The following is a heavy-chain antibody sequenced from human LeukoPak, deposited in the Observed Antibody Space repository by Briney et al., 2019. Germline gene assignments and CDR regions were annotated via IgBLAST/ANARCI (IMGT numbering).Heavy chain of an antibody. Sequence: GGSLRLSCAASGFTFNNYAMHWVRQVPGKGLEWVAVISYDGSHKYYADSVRGRFTISRDNSKNTLYLQMNSLRAEGTAVYYCASLPGAPVYYYYYMDVWGKGTTVTVSS. CDR2: ISYDGSHK. J-gene: IGHJ6*03. D-gene: IGHD3-10*01. CDR1: GFTFNNYA. V-gene: IGHV3-30*04. CDR3: ASLPGAPVYYYYYMDV.